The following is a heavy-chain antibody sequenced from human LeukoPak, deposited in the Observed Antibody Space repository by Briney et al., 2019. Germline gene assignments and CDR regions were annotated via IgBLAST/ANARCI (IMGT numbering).Heavy chain of an antibody. CDR3: ARDPLVYYDSSGSSGDY. J-gene: IGHJ4*02. CDR1: GYTFTGYY. D-gene: IGHD3-22*01. V-gene: IGHV1-2*02. CDR2: INPNSGGT. Sequence: ASVKVSCKASGYTFTGYYMHWVRQAPGQGLEWMGWINPNSGGTNYAQKFQGRVTMTKDTSISTAYMELSRLRSDDTAVYYCARDPLVYYDSSGSSGDYWGQGTLVTVSS.